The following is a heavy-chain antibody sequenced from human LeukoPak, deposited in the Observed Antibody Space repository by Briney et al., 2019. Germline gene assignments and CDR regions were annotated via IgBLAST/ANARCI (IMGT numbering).Heavy chain of an antibody. V-gene: IGHV1-69*04. J-gene: IGHJ4*02. CDR1: GGTFISYA. CDR2: IIPILGIA. CDR3: AICDFWSGYYLFDY. Sequence: ASVKVSCKASGGTFISYAISWVRQAPGQGLEWMGRIIPILGIANYAQKFQGRVTITADKSTSTAYMELSSLRSEDTAVYYCAICDFWSGYYLFDYWGQGTLVTVSS. D-gene: IGHD3-3*01.